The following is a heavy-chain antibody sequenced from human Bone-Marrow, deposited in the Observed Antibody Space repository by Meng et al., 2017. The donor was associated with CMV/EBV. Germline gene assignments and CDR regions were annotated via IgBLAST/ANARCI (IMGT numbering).Heavy chain of an antibody. CDR2: IRSKAYGGTT. D-gene: IGHD5-24*01. V-gene: IGHV3-49*04. CDR3: TRDHGYFQH. Sequence: GGSLRLSCAASGFTFSDYYMSWVRQAPGKGLEWVGFIRSKAYGGTTEYAASVKGRFTISRDDSKSIAYLQMNSLKTEDTAVYYCTRDHGYFQHWGQATLVTVS. J-gene: IGHJ1*01. CDR1: GFTFSDYY.